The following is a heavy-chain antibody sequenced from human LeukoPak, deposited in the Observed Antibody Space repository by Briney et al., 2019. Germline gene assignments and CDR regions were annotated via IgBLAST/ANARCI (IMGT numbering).Heavy chain of an antibody. J-gene: IGHJ5*02. D-gene: IGHD6-6*01. CDR1: GGSISSGSYY. V-gene: IGHV4-61*02. Sequence: PSQTLSLTCTVSGGSISSGSYYWSWIRQPAGKGLEWIGRIYTSGSTNYNPSLKSRVTMSVDTSKNQFSLKLSSVTAADTAVYYCARDLMVEYSRSNWFDPWGQGTLVTVSS. CDR3: ARDLMVEYSRSNWFDP. CDR2: IYTSGST.